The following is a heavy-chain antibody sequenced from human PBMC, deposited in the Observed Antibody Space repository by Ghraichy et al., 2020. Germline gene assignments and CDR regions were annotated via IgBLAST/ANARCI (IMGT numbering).Heavy chain of an antibody. V-gene: IGHV3-30*18. Sequence: SCAASGFTFSSYGMHWVRQAPGKGLEWVAVISYDGSNKYYVDSVKGRFTISRDNSKSTLYLQMNSLRAEDTAVYYCAKLKDGDYDQLCIDYWGQGTLVTVSS. CDR1: GFTFSSYG. CDR2: ISYDGSNK. J-gene: IGHJ4*02. D-gene: IGHD4-17*01. CDR3: AKLKDGDYDQLCIDY.